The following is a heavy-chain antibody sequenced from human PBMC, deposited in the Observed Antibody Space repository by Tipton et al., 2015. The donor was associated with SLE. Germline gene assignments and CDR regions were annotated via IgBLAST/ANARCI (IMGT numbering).Heavy chain of an antibody. CDR3: VGDPSSSHINWFDP. CDR2: IYSGGST. J-gene: IGHJ5*02. CDR1: GASINSNF. D-gene: IGHD6-6*01. Sequence: TLSLTCTVSGASINSNFWSWIRQSPGKGLEWIGYIYSGGSTKYNPYFESRVTMSIDTSKNQFSLKVTSVTAADTAVYFCVGDPSSSHINWFDPWGQGTRVTVSS. V-gene: IGHV4-4*08.